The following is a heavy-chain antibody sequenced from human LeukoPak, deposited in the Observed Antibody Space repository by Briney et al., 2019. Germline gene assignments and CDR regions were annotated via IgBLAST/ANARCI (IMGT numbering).Heavy chain of an antibody. J-gene: IGHJ4*02. V-gene: IGHV3-48*01. Sequence: GGSLRLSCAASGFTFSSSPMNWVRQAPGKGLEWVSYISSSSTIYYADSVKGRFTISRDNAKNSLYLQMNSPRVEDTAVHYCARSGDYWGQGTLVTVSS. CDR2: ISSSSTI. CDR1: GFTFSSSP. CDR3: ARSGDY.